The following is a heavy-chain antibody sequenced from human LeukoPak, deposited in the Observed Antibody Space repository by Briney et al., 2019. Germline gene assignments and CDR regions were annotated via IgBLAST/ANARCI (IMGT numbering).Heavy chain of an antibody. CDR2: IHTSGST. Sequence: SQTLSLTCTVSGGSISSGSYYWSWIRQPAGKGLEWIGRIHTSGSTNYNPSLKSRVTISVDTSKNQFSLKLSSVTAADTAVYYCARSLSPDSSGYSRAFDYWGQGTLVTVSS. D-gene: IGHD3-22*01. CDR3: ARSLSPDSSGYSRAFDY. J-gene: IGHJ4*02. V-gene: IGHV4-61*02. CDR1: GGSISSGSYY.